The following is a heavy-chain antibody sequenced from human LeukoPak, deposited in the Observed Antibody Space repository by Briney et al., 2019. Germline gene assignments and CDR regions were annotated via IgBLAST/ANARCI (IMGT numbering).Heavy chain of an antibody. V-gene: IGHV3-23*02. Sequence: PGGSLRLSCTPSGFTFSSHAMSWVRQAPGKGLEWVSGISGNGAGTYYGDSVKGRFTISRDNSKNTLYLQMNSLRAEDTAVYYCAKVSWDSTNHDFDCWGQGTLVTVSS. CDR1: GFTFSSHA. CDR2: ISGNGAGT. J-gene: IGHJ4*02. D-gene: IGHD1-14*01. CDR3: AKVSWDSTNHDFDC.